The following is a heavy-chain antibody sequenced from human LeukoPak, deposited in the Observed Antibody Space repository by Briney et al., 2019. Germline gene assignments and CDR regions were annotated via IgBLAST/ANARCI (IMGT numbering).Heavy chain of an antibody. CDR3: ARGPIVVAGTDYFDY. Sequence: SVKVSCKASGGTFSSYAISWVRQAPGQGLEWMGRIIPIFGTANYAQKFQGRVTITTDESTSTAYMELSSLRSEDTAVYYCARGPIVVAGTDYFDYWGQGTLVTVSS. CDR1: GGTFSSYA. CDR2: IIPIFGTA. D-gene: IGHD6-19*01. J-gene: IGHJ4*02. V-gene: IGHV1-69*05.